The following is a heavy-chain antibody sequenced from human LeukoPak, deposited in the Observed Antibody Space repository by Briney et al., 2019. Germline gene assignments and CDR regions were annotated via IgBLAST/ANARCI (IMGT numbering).Heavy chain of an antibody. J-gene: IGHJ6*02. Sequence: GGSLRLSCATSEFSFSSYGMHWARQAPGKGLEWVAVISYDGSNEYYTDSVKGRFTISRDNSKNTLYLQMNSLRAEDTAVYYCAKFRYYGEDGFTYYYYYGMDVWGQGTTVTVSS. CDR3: AKFRYYGEDGFTYYYYYGMDV. D-gene: IGHD4-17*01. CDR2: ISYDGSNE. V-gene: IGHV3-30-3*02. CDR1: EFSFSSYG.